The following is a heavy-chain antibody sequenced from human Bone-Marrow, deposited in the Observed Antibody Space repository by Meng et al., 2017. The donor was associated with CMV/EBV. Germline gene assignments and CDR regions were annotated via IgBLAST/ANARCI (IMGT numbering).Heavy chain of an antibody. CDR1: GFTFCDFA. CDR2: INQDGSEK. V-gene: IGHV3-7*01. J-gene: IGHJ4*02. D-gene: IGHD2-21*01. CDR3: ARDPRPIATDPYFDY. Sequence: GESLKISCAASGFTFCDFAISWVRQAPGKGLEWVANINQDGSEKYYVDSVKGRFTISRDNAKNSLYLQMNSLRAEDTAVYYCARDPRPIATDPYFDYWGQGTLVTVSS.